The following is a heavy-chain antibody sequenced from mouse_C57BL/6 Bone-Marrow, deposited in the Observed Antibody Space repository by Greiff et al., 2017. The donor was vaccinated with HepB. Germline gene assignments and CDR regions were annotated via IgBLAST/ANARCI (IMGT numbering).Heavy chain of an antibody. CDR2: INPSTGGT. V-gene: IGHV1-42*01. CDR1: GYSFTGYY. J-gene: IGHJ3*01. D-gene: IGHD1-1*01. Sequence: EVQLQQSGPELVKPGASVKISCKASGYSFTGYYMNWVKQSPEKSLEWIGEINPSTGGTTYNQKFKAKATLTVDKSSSTAYMQLKSLTSEDSAVYYCARSGGSRTGGFAYWGQGTLVTVSA. CDR3: ARSGGSRTGGFAY.